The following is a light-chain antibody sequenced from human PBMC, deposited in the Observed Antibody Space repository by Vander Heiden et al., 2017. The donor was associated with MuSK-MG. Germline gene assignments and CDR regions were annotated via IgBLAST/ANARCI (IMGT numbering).Light chain of an antibody. CDR3: CSYAGSSTVV. V-gene: IGLV2-11*01. Sequence: TGTSSDVGGYNYVSWYQHHPGKAPKLMSHDVNKRPSGVPDRFSGSKSGNTASLTISGLQAEDEAHYYCCSYAGSSTVVFGGGTKLTVL. CDR2: DVN. CDR1: SSDVGGYNY. J-gene: IGLJ3*02.